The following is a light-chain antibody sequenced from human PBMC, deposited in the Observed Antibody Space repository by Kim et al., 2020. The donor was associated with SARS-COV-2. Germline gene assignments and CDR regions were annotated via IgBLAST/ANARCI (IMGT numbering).Light chain of an antibody. J-gene: IGLJ2*01. CDR1: AVARQY. Sequence: SVFPGQTARITCSGDAVARQYVLWYQQKPGQAPVVVMFKETERPSGIPERFSGSSSGTTVTLTISGVQAEDEADYYCQSADSSATYFGGGTQLTVL. CDR2: KET. V-gene: IGLV3-25*03. CDR3: QSADSSATY.